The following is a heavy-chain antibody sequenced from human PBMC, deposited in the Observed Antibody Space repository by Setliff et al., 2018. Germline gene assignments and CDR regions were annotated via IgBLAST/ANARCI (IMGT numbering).Heavy chain of an antibody. CDR2: INTDDGTT. CDR1: GFTFSGNY. D-gene: IGHD2-15*01. Sequence: GGSLRLSCATSGFTFSGNYMHWVRQAPGKGLVWVSRINTDDGTTNYADSVQGRFTIFRDNAKNTLYLQMNSLRADDTAVHYCARASLGKFGSAVEYFHHWGQGTLVTVSS. CDR3: ARASLGKFGSAVEYFHH. V-gene: IGHV3-74*01. J-gene: IGHJ1*01.